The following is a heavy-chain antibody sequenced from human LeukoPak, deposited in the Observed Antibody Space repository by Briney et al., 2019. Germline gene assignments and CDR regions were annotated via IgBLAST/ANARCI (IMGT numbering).Heavy chain of an antibody. CDR3: ARDYCRDVSCSIRWFDP. J-gene: IGHJ5*02. Sequence: PGGSLRLSCAASGFTVSSNFMSWVRQAPGKGLEWVSVIYSGGDTYYADSVKGRFTISRDNFKNTLYLQMNSLRTDDSAVYYCARDYCRDVSCSIRWFDPWGQGTLVTVSS. V-gene: IGHV3-66*02. CDR2: IYSGGDT. D-gene: IGHD2-15*01. CDR1: GFTVSSNF.